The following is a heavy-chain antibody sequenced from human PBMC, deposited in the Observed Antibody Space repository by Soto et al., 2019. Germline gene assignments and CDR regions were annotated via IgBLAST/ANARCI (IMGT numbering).Heavy chain of an antibody. CDR1: GFTFSSYC. CDR3: AKDGGIFGPPPISYFDC. Sequence: GGSLRLSCAAPGFTFSSYCMHWVRQAPCQGLEWVAVISYDGSNKYYADSVKGRFTISGDNSKNTLYLQMNSLRAEDTAVYYCAKDGGIFGPPPISYFDCRGQGTLVTVSS. CDR2: ISYDGSNK. V-gene: IGHV3-30*18. D-gene: IGHD3-3*02. J-gene: IGHJ4*02.